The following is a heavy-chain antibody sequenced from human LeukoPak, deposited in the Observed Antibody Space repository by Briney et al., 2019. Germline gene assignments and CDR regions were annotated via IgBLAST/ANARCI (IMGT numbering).Heavy chain of an antibody. J-gene: IGHJ5*02. D-gene: IGHD2-15*01. V-gene: IGHV1-69*05. Sequence: ASVKVSCKASGGTFSSYAISWVRQAPGQGLERMGGIIPIFGTANYAQKFQGRVTITTDESTSTAYMELSSLRSEDTAVYYCARAHRYCSGGSCYEWFDPWGQGTLVTVSS. CDR1: GGTFSSYA. CDR3: ARAHRYCSGGSCYEWFDP. CDR2: IIPIFGTA.